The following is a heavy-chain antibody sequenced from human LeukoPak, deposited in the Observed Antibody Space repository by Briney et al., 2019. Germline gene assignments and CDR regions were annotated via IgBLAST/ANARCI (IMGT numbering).Heavy chain of an antibody. Sequence: GGSLRLSCAASGFTFSSYDVQWVRQAPGKGLEYVSAISGNGGTTYYANSVKGRFTISRDNSKNTLYLQMGSLRAEDMAVYYCARDGARYSGSYYNDYWGQGTLVTVSS. CDR1: GFTFSSYD. D-gene: IGHD1-26*01. CDR3: ARDGARYSGSYYNDY. J-gene: IGHJ4*02. CDR2: ISGNGGTT. V-gene: IGHV3-64*01.